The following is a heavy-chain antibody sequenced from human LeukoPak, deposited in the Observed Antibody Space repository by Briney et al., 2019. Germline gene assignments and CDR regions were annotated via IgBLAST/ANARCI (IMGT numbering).Heavy chain of an antibody. CDR3: ARDYGDSGYYYYYGMDV. CDR2: ISAYNGNT. Sequence: ASVKVSCKASGYTFTSYGISWVRQAPGQGLEWMGWISAYNGNTNYAQKLQGRVTMTTDTSTSTAYMGLRSLRSDDTAVYYCARDYGDSGYYYYYGMDVWGQGTTVTVSS. V-gene: IGHV1-18*01. D-gene: IGHD4-17*01. J-gene: IGHJ6*02. CDR1: GYTFTSYG.